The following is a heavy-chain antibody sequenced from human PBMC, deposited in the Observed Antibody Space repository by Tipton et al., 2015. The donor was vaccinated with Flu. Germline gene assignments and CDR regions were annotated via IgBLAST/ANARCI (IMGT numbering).Heavy chain of an antibody. Sequence: TLSLTCTVSGDSVTSGGYYWNWIRQPPGKGLEWLGYIYHGGRTRYNSSLKSRLTMSLDTSKNQVSLKMRSVTAADTAMYFCARSVAVYASFEFWGQGTLVNVSS. CDR1: GDSVTSGGYY. D-gene: IGHD2-8*01. J-gene: IGHJ4*02. CDR2: IYHGGRT. CDR3: ARSVAVYASFEF. V-gene: IGHV4-61*08.